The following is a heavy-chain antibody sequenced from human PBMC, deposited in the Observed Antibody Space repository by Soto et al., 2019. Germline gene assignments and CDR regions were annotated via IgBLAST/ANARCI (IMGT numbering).Heavy chain of an antibody. CDR3: ARPGFLEWLLNNGMDV. CDR1: GITFSSHA. J-gene: IGHJ6*02. V-gene: IGHV3-30-3*01. D-gene: IGHD3-3*01. Sequence: GGSLRLSCAASGITFSSHAMHWVRQAPGKGLEWVAVISYDGSNKYYADSVKGRFTISRDNSKNTLYLQMNSLRAEDTAVYYCARPGFLEWLLNNGMDVWGQGTTVTVSS. CDR2: ISYDGSNK.